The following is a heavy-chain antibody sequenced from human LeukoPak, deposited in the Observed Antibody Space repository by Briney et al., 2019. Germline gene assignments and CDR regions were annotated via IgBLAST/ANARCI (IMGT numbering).Heavy chain of an antibody. D-gene: IGHD3-16*01. CDR3: ARDLGDGYFDY. J-gene: IGHJ4*02. V-gene: IGHV1-46*01. CDR1: GYIFTSYY. Sequence: ASVKVSSKESGYIFTSYYMHWVRQAPGQGLEWMGTINPSGGSTTYAQKFQGRVTMTRDTSTSTVYMELSSLRSEDTAVYYCARDLGDGYFDYWGQGTLVTVSS. CDR2: INPSGGST.